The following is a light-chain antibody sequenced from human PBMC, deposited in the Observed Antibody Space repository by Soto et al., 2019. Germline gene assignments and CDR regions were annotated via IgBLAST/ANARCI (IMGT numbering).Light chain of an antibody. V-gene: IGKV3-20*01. CDR3: QQFGSSLPWT. CDR2: GAS. CDR1: QSVSSSY. Sequence: EFGLTQSPGTLSLAPGERATLSCRASQSVSSSYLAWYQQKPGQAPRLLIYGASNRATGIPDRFSGSGSGTDFTLTISRLEPEDFAVYYCQQFGSSLPWTFGQGTKVDIK. J-gene: IGKJ1*01.